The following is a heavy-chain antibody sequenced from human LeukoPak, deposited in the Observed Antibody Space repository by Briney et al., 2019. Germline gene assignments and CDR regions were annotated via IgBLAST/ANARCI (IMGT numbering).Heavy chain of an antibody. V-gene: IGHV4-59*08. CDR1: GGSISSYY. CDR3: ASEYCSSTSCYSDY. CDR2: IYYSGST. D-gene: IGHD2-2*01. Sequence: PSETLSLTCTVSGGSISSYYWSWIRQPPEKGREWIGYIYYSGSTYYNPSLKSRVTISVDTSKNQFSLKLSSVTAADTAVYYCASEYCSSTSCYSDYWGQGTLVTVSS. J-gene: IGHJ4*02.